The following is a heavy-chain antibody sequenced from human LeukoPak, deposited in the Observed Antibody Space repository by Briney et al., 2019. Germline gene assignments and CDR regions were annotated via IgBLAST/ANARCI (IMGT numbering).Heavy chain of an antibody. Sequence: PSETLSLTCAVYGVSFSGYYWSWIRQPPGKGLEWIGEINHSGSTNYNPSLKSRVTISVDTSKNQFSLKLSSVTAADTAVYYCASGYCSGGSCRTPIDYWGQGTLVTVSS. J-gene: IGHJ4*02. CDR1: GVSFSGYY. D-gene: IGHD2-15*01. V-gene: IGHV4-34*01. CDR3: ASGYCSGGSCRTPIDY. CDR2: INHSGST.